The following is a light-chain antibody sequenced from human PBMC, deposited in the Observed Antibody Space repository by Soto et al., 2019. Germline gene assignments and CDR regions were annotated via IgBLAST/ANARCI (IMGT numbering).Light chain of an antibody. CDR2: GAS. CDR1: QSVSSN. V-gene: IGKV3-15*01. J-gene: IGKJ1*01. Sequence: EIVMTQSPATLSVSPGERATLSCRASQSVSSNFAWYQQQPGQAPRLLIYGASTRATGIPARFSGSGSGTEFTLTSSSLQAEDVAVYYCQQYNNWPPFGQGTKVEIK. CDR3: QQYNNWPP.